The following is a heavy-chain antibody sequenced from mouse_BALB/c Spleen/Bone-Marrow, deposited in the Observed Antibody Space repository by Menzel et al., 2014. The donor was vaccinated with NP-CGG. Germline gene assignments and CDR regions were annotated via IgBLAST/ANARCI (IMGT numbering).Heavy chain of an antibody. CDR3: NGNYYAMDY. D-gene: IGHD2-1*01. Sequence: EVKLVESGAELVRSGASVKLSCTASVFNIKDYYMHWVKQRPEQGLEWIGWIDPENGDTEYAPKFQGKATMTADTSSTTAYLQLSSLTSEDTAVYYCNGNYYAMDYWGQGTSVTVSS. CDR2: IDPENGDT. V-gene: IGHV14-4*02. CDR1: VFNIKDYY. J-gene: IGHJ4*01.